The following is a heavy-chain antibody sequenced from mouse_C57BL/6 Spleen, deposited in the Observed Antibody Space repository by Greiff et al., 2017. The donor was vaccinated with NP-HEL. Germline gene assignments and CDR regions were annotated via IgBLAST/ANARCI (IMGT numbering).Heavy chain of an antibody. D-gene: IGHD2-3*01. CDR2: IWSDGST. CDR3: ARQGLYDGYSWFAY. Sequence: VKLQESGPGLVAPSQSLSITCTVSGFSLTSYGVHWVRQPPGKGLEWLVVIWSDGSTTYNSALKSRLSISKDNSKSQVFLKMNSLQTDDTAMYYCARQGLYDGYSWFAYWGQGTLVTVSA. J-gene: IGHJ3*01. V-gene: IGHV2-6-1*01. CDR1: GFSLTSYG.